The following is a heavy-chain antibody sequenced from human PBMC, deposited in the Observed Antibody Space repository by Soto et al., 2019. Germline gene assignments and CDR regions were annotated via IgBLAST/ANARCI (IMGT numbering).Heavy chain of an antibody. CDR1: GGTFSSYA. CDR2: IIPIFGTA. CDR3: ARTLYYGSGSYYNPFDY. Sequence: QVQLVQSGAEVKKPGSSVKVSCKASGGTFSSYAISWVRQAPGQGLECMGGIIPIFGTANYAQKFQGRVTITADESTSTAYMELSSLRSEDTAVYYCARTLYYGSGSYYNPFDYWGQGTLVTVSS. D-gene: IGHD3-10*01. V-gene: IGHV1-69*01. J-gene: IGHJ4*02.